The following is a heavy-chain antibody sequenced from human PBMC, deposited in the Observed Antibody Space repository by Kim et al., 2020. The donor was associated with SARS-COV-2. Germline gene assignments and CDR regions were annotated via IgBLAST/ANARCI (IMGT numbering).Heavy chain of an antibody. Sequence: GGSLRLSCAASGFTFSSYDMHWVRQATGKGLEWVSAIGTAGDTYYPGSVKGRFTISRENAKNSLYLQMNSLRAGDTAVYYCARGRWYYDFWSGYKGGEYWGDHWGQGTLGTVSS. J-gene: IGHJ5*02. V-gene: IGHV3-13*01. CDR2: IGTAGDT. CDR1: GFTFSSYD. D-gene: IGHD3-3*01. CDR3: ARGRWYYDFWSGYKGGEYWGDH.